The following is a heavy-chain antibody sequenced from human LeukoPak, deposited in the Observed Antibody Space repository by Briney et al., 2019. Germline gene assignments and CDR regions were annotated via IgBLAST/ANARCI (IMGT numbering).Heavy chain of an antibody. Sequence: SETLSLTCTVSGGSISSRSYYWGWIRQPPGKGLEWIGSFYYSGSTYYNPSLKSRVTISVDTSKNQFSLKLSSVTAADTAVYYCARVPGGGNSGFNYYYMDVWGKGTTVTVSS. CDR2: FYYSGST. V-gene: IGHV4-39*07. J-gene: IGHJ6*03. D-gene: IGHD4-23*01. CDR1: GGSISSRSYY. CDR3: ARVPGGGNSGFNYYYMDV.